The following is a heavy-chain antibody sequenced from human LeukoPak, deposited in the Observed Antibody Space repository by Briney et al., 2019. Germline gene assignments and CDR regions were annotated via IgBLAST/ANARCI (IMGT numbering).Heavy chain of an antibody. D-gene: IGHD3-22*01. CDR1: EFTFSNFA. J-gene: IGHJ3*02. CDR3: AKDLLQTFFFDSSGYYSDAFGM. V-gene: IGHV3-23*01. Sequence: PGGSLRLSCAASEFTFSNFAMSWVRQAPGKGLEWVSTXXXXGXXTYYADSVKGRFTISRDNSKNTLSLHMNTLRAEDTAVYYCAKDLLQTFFFDSSGYYSDAFGMWGQGTMVTVSP. CDR2: XXXXGXXT.